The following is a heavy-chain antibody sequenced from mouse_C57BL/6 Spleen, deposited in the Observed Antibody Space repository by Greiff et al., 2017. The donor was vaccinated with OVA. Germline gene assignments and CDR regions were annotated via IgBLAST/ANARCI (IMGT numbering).Heavy chain of an antibody. CDR3: ARSADY. V-gene: IGHV1-85*01. J-gene: IGHJ4*01. CDR1: GYTFTSYD. CDR2: IYPRDGST. Sequence: VQGVESGPELVKPGASVKLSCKASGYTFTSYDINWVKQRPGQGLEWIGWIYPRDGSTKYNEKFKGKATLTVDTSSSTAYMERHSLTSEDSAVYFCARSADYWGQGTSVTVSS.